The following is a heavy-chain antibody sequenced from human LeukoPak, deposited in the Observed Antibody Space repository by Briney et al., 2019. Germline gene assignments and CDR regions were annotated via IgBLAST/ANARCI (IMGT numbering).Heavy chain of an antibody. Sequence: GASVKVSCKASGYTFSRYGMHWVRQAPGQRLEWMGWINAGNENTKYSQKFQGRVSITRDTSASTAYMELSRLRSDDTAVYYCARDNVIRWGQGTLVTVSS. V-gene: IGHV1-3*01. CDR1: GYTFSRYG. CDR3: ARDNVIR. CDR2: INAGNENT. D-gene: IGHD3-16*02. J-gene: IGHJ4*02.